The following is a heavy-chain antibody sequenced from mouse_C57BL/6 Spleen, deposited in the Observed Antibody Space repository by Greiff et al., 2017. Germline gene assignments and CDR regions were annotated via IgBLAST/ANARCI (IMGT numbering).Heavy chain of an antibody. CDR3: ARARYSNYPYYYAMDY. V-gene: IGHV1-39*01. J-gene: IGHJ4*01. Sequence: VQLQQSGPELVKPGASVKISCTASGYSFTDYNMNWVKQSNGKSLEWIGVINPNYGTTSYNQKFKGKATLTVDQSSSPSYMQLNSLTSDDSAVYYCARARYSNYPYYYAMDYWGQGTSVTVSS. CDR2: INPNYGTT. CDR1: GYSFTDYN. D-gene: IGHD2-5*01.